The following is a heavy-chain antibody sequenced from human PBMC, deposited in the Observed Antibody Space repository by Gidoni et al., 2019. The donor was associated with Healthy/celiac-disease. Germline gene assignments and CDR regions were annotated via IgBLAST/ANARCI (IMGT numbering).Heavy chain of an antibody. Sequence: VQLLEARGGLVEPGGSLRLSCAASASTFSRYAMSWVRQAPGKGLEWVSAISGSGGSTYYADSVQGRFTISRDNSQNTPYLQLNSLRSEDTAVYSCSKSPPAPLMDVWGQGTTVTVSS. J-gene: IGHJ6*02. V-gene: IGHV3-23*01. CDR3: SKSPPAPLMDV. CDR2: ISGSGGST. CDR1: ASTFSRYA.